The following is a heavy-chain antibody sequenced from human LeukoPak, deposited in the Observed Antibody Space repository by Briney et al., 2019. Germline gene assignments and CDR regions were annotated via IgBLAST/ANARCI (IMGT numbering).Heavy chain of an antibody. CDR3: VRDSDRRSDC. Sequence: GGSLRLSCAASGFTFSRYWMSWVRQAPGKGLEWVASIKEGGSEKYYVDSVKVRFTISRDSAKNSLYLQMNSLRVEDTAVYYCVRDSDRRSDCWGQGTLVTVSS. CDR1: GFTFSRYW. D-gene: IGHD3-22*01. J-gene: IGHJ4*02. V-gene: IGHV3-7*05. CDR2: IKEGGSEK.